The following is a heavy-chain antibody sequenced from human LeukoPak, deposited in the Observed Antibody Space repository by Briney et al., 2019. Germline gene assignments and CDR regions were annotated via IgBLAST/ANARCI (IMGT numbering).Heavy chain of an antibody. J-gene: IGHJ3*02. CDR3: AKDTAVDWYYGSGSYSNAFDI. V-gene: IGHV3-9*01. Sequence: QSGGSLRLSCAASGFTFDDYAMHWVRQAPGKGLEWVSGISWNSGSIGYADSVKGRFTISRDNAKNSLYLQMNSLRAEDTALYYCAKDTAVDWYYGSGSYSNAFDIWGQGTMVTVSS. D-gene: IGHD3-10*01. CDR2: ISWNSGSI. CDR1: GFTFDDYA.